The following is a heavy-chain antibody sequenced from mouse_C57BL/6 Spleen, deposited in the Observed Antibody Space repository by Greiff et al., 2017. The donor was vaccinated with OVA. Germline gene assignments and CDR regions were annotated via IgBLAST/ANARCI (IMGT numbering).Heavy chain of an antibody. V-gene: IGHV1-5*01. CDR2: IYPGNSDT. J-gene: IGHJ1*03. CDR1: GYTFTSYW. CDR3: TKEFNTTVVVHWYFDV. Sequence: VQLQQSGTVLARPGASVKMSCKTSGYTFTSYWMHWVKQRPGQGLEWIGAIYPGNSDTSYNQKFKGKAKLTAVTSASTAYMELSSLTNEDSAVYYCTKEFNTTVVVHWYFDVWGTGTTVTVSS. D-gene: IGHD1-1*01.